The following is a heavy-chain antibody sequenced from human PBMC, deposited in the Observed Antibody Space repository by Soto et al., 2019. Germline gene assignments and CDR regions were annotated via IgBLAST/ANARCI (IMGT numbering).Heavy chain of an antibody. CDR1: GGSISSSSYY. J-gene: IGHJ4*02. V-gene: IGHV4-39*01. D-gene: IGHD3-22*01. CDR2: IYYSGST. CDR3: ARLRDGYLYYFDY. Sequence: SETLSLTCTVSGGSISSSSYYWGWIRQPPGKGLEWIGSIYYSGSTYYNPSLKSRVTISVDTSKNQFSLKLGSVTAADTAVYYCARLRDGYLYYFDYWGQGTLVTVSS.